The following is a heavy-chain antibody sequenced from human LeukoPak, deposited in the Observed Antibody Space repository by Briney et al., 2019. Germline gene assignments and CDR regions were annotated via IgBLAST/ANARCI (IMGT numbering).Heavy chain of an antibody. D-gene: IGHD3-10*01. CDR2: IKSKGNGGTI. CDR1: GFTFPNAW. Sequence: GRSLRLSCAASGFTFPNAWVNWVRQAPGKGLEWVGHIKSKGNGGTIDYAAPVKGRFTISGDDSKNTVYLQMSSLEIEDTAVYFCTTDPGTGVRGYWGQGTLVTVSS. J-gene: IGHJ4*02. V-gene: IGHV3-15*01. CDR3: TTDPGTGVRGY.